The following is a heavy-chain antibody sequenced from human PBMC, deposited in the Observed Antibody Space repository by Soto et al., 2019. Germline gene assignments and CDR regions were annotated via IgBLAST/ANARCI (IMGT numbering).Heavy chain of an antibody. Sequence: PSETLSLTCTVSGGSINSYYWSWIRQPAGKGLEWIGRIYTSGSTNYNPSLKSRVTMSVDTSKNRFPLKLSSVTAADTAVYYCARGIYSKVGATIWFDPWGQGTLVTVSS. D-gene: IGHD1-26*01. CDR3: ARGIYSKVGATIWFDP. J-gene: IGHJ5*02. CDR2: IYTSGST. V-gene: IGHV4-4*07. CDR1: GGSINSYY.